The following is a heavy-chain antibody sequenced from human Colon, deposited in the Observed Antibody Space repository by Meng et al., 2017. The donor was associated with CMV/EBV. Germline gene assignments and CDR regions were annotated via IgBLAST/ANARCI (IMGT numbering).Heavy chain of an antibody. CDR2: IYSGGST. Sequence: GESLKISCAASGFTVSSNYMSWVRQAPGKGLEWVSVIYSGGSTYYADSVKGRFTISRDNSKNTLYLQMNSLRAEDTAVYYCAALYSSSSRPNFDYWGQGTLVTVSS. V-gene: IGHV3-53*01. J-gene: IGHJ4*02. D-gene: IGHD6-6*01. CDR1: GFTVSSNY. CDR3: AALYSSSSRPNFDY.